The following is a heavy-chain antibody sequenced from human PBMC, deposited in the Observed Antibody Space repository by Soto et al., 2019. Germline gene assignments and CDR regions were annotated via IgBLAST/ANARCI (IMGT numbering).Heavy chain of an antibody. V-gene: IGHV4-59*01. Sequence: SETLSLTCTVSGGSISSYYWSWIRQPPGKGLEWIGYIYYSGSTNYNPSLKTRVTISVHTSKNQFPLKLSSVTAADTAVYYCAREYSSSQTVNWFDPWGQGTLVTVSS. D-gene: IGHD6-6*01. CDR3: AREYSSSQTVNWFDP. J-gene: IGHJ5*02. CDR1: GGSISSYY. CDR2: IYYSGST.